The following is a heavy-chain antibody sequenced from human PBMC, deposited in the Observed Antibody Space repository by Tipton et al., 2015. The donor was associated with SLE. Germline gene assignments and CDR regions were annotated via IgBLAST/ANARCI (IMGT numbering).Heavy chain of an antibody. CDR1: GGSFSGYY. J-gene: IGHJ6*03. Sequence: TLSLTCAVYGGSFSGYYWSWIRQPPGKGLEWIGKINHSGSTTYNPSLKSRVTISVDTSKNQFSLRLSSVTAADTAVYYCARAPGLERSYYYYYYIDVWGKGTTVTVSS. CDR2: INHSGST. CDR3: ARAPGLERSYYYYYYIDV. D-gene: IGHD1-1*01. V-gene: IGHV4-34*01.